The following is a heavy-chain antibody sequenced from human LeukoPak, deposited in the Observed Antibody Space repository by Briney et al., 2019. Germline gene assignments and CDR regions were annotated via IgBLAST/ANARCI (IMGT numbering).Heavy chain of an antibody. Sequence: GGSLRLSCAVSGFTFSSFAMHWVRQAPGKGLEWVAVISYDGRNKYYADSVKGRFTISRDNSKNTLYLQMNSLRAEDTAVYYCAKDRDRDGSGNFDYWGQGTLVTVSS. V-gene: IGHV3-30*04. CDR3: AKDRDRDGSGNFDY. CDR1: GFTFSSFA. CDR2: ISYDGRNK. D-gene: IGHD3-10*01. J-gene: IGHJ4*02.